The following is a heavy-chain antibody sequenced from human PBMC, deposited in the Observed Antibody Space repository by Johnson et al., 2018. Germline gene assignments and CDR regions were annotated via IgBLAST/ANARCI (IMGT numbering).Heavy chain of an antibody. V-gene: IGHV3-73*02. CDR3: DGHSHGSDY. J-gene: IGHJ4*02. CDR1: GFTFSDSA. Sequence: VQLQESGGGLVQPGGSLKLSCAASGFTFSDSAIHWVRQASGQGLEWVGRFRNTPDSYTTAYAASVKGRFTIAKDDSKNTAYPQMNSLKTEETAVYNGDGHSHGSDYLGQGTLVTVSS. D-gene: IGHD3-10*01. CDR2: FRNTPDSYTT.